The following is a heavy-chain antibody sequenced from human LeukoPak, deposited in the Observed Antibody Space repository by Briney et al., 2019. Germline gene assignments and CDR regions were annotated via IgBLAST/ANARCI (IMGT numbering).Heavy chain of an antibody. J-gene: IGHJ3*02. V-gene: IGHV1-2*02. CDR2: INPNSGGT. Sequence: ASVKVSCKASGYTFTGYYMHWVRQAPGQGLEWMGWINPNSGGTNYAQKFQGRVTMTRDTSISTAYMELSRLRSGDTAVYYCAGAYCSGGSCYPDFDAFDIWGQGTMVTVSS. CDR1: GYTFTGYY. CDR3: AGAYCSGGSCYPDFDAFDI. D-gene: IGHD2-15*01.